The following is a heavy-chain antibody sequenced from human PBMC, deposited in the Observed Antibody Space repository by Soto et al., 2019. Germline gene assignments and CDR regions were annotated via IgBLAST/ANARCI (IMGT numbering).Heavy chain of an antibody. CDR3: AKVNSSCPPEGKSFVS. Sequence: LSCSASRCTFAYYALHLVRQAPGTGLEWVSSITWNSANLAYADSVKGRFTISRDNAKNSLFLQMNSLRPEDTASYYCAKVNSSCPPEGKSFVSWGRGTPVTVSS. V-gene: IGHV3-9*01. J-gene: IGHJ1*01. D-gene: IGHD2-15*01. CDR2: ITWNSANL. CDR1: RCTFAYYA.